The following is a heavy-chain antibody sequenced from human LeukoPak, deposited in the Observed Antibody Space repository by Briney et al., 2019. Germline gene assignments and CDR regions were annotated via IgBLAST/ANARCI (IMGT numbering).Heavy chain of an antibody. Sequence: ASVKVSCKASGYTFTANYIHWVRQAPGQGLEWMGWIDPNSRGTKYAQKFLGRVTMTRDTSISTTYMELNSLISNGTAVYYCVRVAPAAGPPVWGQGTLVAVSS. J-gene: IGHJ4*02. CDR2: IDPNSRGT. V-gene: IGHV1-2*02. CDR3: VRVAPAAGPPV. CDR1: GYTFTANY. D-gene: IGHD6-13*01.